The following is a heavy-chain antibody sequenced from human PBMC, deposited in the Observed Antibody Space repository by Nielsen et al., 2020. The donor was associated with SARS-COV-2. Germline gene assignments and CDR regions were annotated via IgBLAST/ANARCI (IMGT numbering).Heavy chain of an antibody. CDR3: ARHQTHGGNSFDF. J-gene: IGHJ4*02. CDR2: ISCRASTR. CDR1: GFTFSDYY. Sequence: GSALRLSCAASGFTFSDYYMRWIRQAPGKGLEWVAYISCRASTRYYAGSVKGRLSTSRANGKNSLYLQMNRLRAEDTAVYYCARHQTHGGNSFDFWGQGTLVTVSS. D-gene: IGHD4-23*01. V-gene: IGHV3-11*04.